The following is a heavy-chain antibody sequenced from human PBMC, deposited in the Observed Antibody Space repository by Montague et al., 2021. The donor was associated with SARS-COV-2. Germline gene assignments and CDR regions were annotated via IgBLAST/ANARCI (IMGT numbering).Heavy chain of an antibody. CDR2: IXXXYYN. J-gene: IGHJ4*02. CDR1: GFSLSTSGMC. V-gene: IGHV2-70*01. D-gene: IGHD3-9*01. CDR3: ARIRDYDILTGSYSGFDY. Sequence: VKPTQTLTLTCTFSGFSLSTSGMCVSWIRQPPGKALEWLALIXXXYYNYYSTSPKTRLTISKDTSNNQVVLTMTNMDPVDTATYYCARIRDYDILTGSYSGFDYWGQGTLVTVSS.